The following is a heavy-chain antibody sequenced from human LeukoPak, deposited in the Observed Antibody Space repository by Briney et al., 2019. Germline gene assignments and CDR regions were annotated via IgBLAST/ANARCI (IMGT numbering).Heavy chain of an antibody. J-gene: IGHJ5*02. CDR2: IIPIFGTA. V-gene: IGHV1-69*01. CDR1: GGTFSSYA. D-gene: IGHD2-2*01. Sequence: SVKVSCKASGGTFSSYAISWVRQAPGQGLEWMGGIIPIFGTANYAQKFQGRVTITADESTSTAYMELSSLRSEDTAVYYCARVRYCSSTSCEVPWGQGALVTVSS. CDR3: ARVRYCSSTSCEVP.